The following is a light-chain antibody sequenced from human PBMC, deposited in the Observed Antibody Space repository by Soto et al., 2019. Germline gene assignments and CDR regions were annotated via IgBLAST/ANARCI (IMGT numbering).Light chain of an antibody. Sequence: DIVLTQSPATLSLSPGDRVTLSCRASQTVGRFLSWYQHSPGQGPRRLVYDTSNRATGVPARFSGSGSETDVALTISSLEPGEFAVYDCQQRLRWPLTFGQGTRLEI. CDR1: QTVGRF. V-gene: IGKV3-11*01. CDR2: DTS. CDR3: QQRLRWPLT. J-gene: IGKJ5*01.